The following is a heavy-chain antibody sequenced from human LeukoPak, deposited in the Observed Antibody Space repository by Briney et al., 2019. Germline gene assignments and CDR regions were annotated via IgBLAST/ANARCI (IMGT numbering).Heavy chain of an antibody. J-gene: IGHJ3*02. D-gene: IGHD2-15*01. CDR1: GFTFSSYW. CDR3: ASGPRWVGAAWAHSFNI. CDR2: IKQDGSDK. Sequence: PGGSLRLSCLDSGFTFSSYWMSWVRQAPGKGLEWVANIKQDGSDKYYVDSVKGRFTISRDNAKNSLYLQTNSLRAEDTAVYFCASGPRWVGAAWAHSFNIWGQGTMVTVSS. V-gene: IGHV3-7*01.